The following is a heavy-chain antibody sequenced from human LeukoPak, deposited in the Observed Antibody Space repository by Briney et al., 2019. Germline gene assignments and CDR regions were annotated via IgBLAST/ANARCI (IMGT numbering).Heavy chain of an antibody. CDR1: GFTFSSYA. CDR2: ESSDGSNK. J-gene: IGHJ4*02. V-gene: IGHV3-30*18. CDR3: AKAADSGWYWVDY. Sequence: PGGSLRLSCAASGFTFSSYAMHWVRQAPGKGLEWVAVESSDGSNKYYADSVKGRFTISRDNSKNTLYLQMNSLRADDTAVYYCAKAADSGWYWVDYWGQGTLVTVSS. D-gene: IGHD6-19*01.